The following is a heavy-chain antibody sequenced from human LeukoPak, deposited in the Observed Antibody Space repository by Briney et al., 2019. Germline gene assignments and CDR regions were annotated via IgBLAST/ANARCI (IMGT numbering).Heavy chain of an antibody. J-gene: IGHJ4*02. Sequence: PGGSLRLSCAASGFTFSSYAMHWVRQAPGKGLEYVSAISSNGGSTYYANSVKGRFTISRDNSKNTLYLQMGSLRAEDMAVYYCARVLEWELLDYWGQGTLVTVSS. CDR1: GFTFSSYA. V-gene: IGHV3-64*01. CDR2: ISSNGGST. D-gene: IGHD1-26*01. CDR3: ARVLEWELLDY.